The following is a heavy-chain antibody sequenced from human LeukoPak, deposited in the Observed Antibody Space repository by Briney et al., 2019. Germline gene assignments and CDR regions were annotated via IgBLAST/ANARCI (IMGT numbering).Heavy chain of an antibody. D-gene: IGHD3-22*01. CDR3: ARDRLISYYYDSSGFDAFDI. CDR1: GFTFSSYW. Sequence: GGSLRLSCAASGFTFSSYWMHWVRQAPGKGLVWVSRINTDGSSTSYADSVKGRFTISRDNAKNTLYLQMNSLRAEDTAVYYCARDRLISYYYDSSGFDAFDIWGQGTMVTVSS. CDR2: INTDGSST. J-gene: IGHJ3*02. V-gene: IGHV3-74*01.